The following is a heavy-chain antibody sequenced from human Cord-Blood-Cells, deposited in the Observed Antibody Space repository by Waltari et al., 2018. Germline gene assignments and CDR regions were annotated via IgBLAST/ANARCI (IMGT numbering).Heavy chain of an antibody. J-gene: IGHJ4*02. D-gene: IGHD2-8*02. Sequence: QVQLVESGGGVVQPGRSLRLSCAASGFTFSSYGMHWVRQAPGKGVEWVAVKSYDGSNQYYADSGKGRFTSSRDNSKNTLYLQMNSLRAEDTAVYYCAKERGTGAEFDYWGQGTLVTVSS. CDR1: GFTFSSYG. V-gene: IGHV3-30*18. CDR2: KSYDGSNQ. CDR3: AKERGTGAEFDY.